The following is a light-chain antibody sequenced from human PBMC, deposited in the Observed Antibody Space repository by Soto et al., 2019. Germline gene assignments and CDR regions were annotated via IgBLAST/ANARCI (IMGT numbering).Light chain of an antibody. CDR2: DAS. V-gene: IGKV3-11*01. Sequence: EIVLTQSPATLSLSPGERATLSCRASQSVKTFLVWYQQRPGQAPRLLIYDASHRADDIPARFSGSAFGTDFTLTISALEPKDAAVYFYHKRSNWPPINVGKGKRREIK. CDR3: HKRSNWPPIN. J-gene: IGKJ5*01. CDR1: QSVKTF.